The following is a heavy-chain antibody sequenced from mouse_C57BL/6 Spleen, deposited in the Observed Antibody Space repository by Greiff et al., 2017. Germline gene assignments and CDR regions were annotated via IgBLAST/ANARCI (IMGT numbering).Heavy chain of an antibody. CDR2: IYPRDGST. CDR1: GYTFTDHT. V-gene: IGHV1-78*01. CDR3: LYGSSSYWYFDV. D-gene: IGHD1-1*01. J-gene: IGHJ1*03. Sequence: QVQLQQSDAELVKPGASVKISCKVSGYTFTDHTIHWMKQRPEQGLEWIGYIYPRDGSTKYNEKFKGKATLTADKSSSTAYMQLNSLTSEDSAVXFCLYGSSSYWYFDVWGTGTTVTVSS.